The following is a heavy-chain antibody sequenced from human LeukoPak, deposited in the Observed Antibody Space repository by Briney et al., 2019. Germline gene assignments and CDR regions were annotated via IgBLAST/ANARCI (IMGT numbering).Heavy chain of an antibody. D-gene: IGHD6-13*01. J-gene: IGHJ4*02. V-gene: IGHV1-69*05. CDR1: GGTFSSYA. CDR2: IIPIFGTA. Sequence: ASVKVSCKASGGTFSSYAISWVRQAPGQGLEWMGRIIPIFGTANYAQKFQGRVTITTDESTSTAYMELSSLRSEDTAVYYCARGIAAAGIYYFDYWGQGTLVTVSS. CDR3: ARGIAAAGIYYFDY.